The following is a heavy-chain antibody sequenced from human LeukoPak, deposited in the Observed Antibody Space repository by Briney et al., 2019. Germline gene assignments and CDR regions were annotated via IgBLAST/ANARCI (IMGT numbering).Heavy chain of an antibody. V-gene: IGHV1-2*02. CDR3: AREYTMTVVVSGYFDY. Sequence: ASVTVSFTSSAYTFTVYYMHWVRQAPGQGLEWMGWINPNSGGTNYAQKFQGRVTMTRDTSISTAYMELSRLRSDDTAVYYCAREYTMTVVVSGYFDYWGQGTRVTVSS. D-gene: IGHD3-22*01. J-gene: IGHJ4*02. CDR1: AYTFTVYY. CDR2: INPNSGGT.